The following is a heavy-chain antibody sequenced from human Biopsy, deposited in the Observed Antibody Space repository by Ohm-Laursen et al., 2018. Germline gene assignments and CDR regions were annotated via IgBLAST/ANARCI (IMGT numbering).Heavy chain of an antibody. CDR1: GFTFSNYY. CDR2: IKRDGTTT. J-gene: IGHJ4*02. V-gene: IGHV3-74*01. D-gene: IGHD4-23*01. CDR3: ATDDYSGDSAY. Sequence: GSLRLSCTASGFTFSNYYMHWVRQAPGKGLLWVSRIKRDGTTTDYAESVKGRFTISRDNAKNTLYLQMNSLRADDTAVYYCATDDYSGDSAYWGQGTLVTVSS.